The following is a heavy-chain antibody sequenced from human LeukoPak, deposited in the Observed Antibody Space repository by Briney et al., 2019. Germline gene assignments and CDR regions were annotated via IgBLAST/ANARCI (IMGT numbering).Heavy chain of an antibody. CDR1: GYTFTGYY. V-gene: IGHV1-2*02. Sequence: WASVKVSCKASGYTFTGYYMHWVRQAPGQGLEWMGWIKPNSGGTNYAQKFQGRVTMTRDTSISTAYMELSRLRSDDTAVYYCARGITGTTMVFQHWGQGTLVTVSS. D-gene: IGHD1-7*01. CDR2: IKPNSGGT. CDR3: ARGITGTTMVFQH. J-gene: IGHJ1*01.